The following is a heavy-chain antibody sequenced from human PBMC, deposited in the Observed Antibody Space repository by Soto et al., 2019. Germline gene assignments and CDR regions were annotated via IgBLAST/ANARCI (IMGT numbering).Heavy chain of an antibody. V-gene: IGHV4-31*03. CDR2: IYYSGIT. D-gene: IGHD6-6*01. CDR1: GGSISSGGYY. Sequence: SETLSLTCTVSGGSISSGGYYWSWIRQHPGKGLEWIGYIYYSGITYYNPSLKSRVTISVDTSKNQFSLKLSSVTAADTAVYYCARDRGSYSSSLVGMDVWGQGTTVTVSS. CDR3: ARDRGSYSSSLVGMDV. J-gene: IGHJ6*02.